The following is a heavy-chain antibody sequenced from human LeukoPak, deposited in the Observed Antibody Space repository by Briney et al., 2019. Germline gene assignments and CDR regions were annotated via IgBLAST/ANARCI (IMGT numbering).Heavy chain of an antibody. V-gene: IGHV1-18*01. CDR2: ISAYNGNT. D-gene: IGHD1-26*01. CDR3: ASRGRELDFDY. J-gene: IGHJ4*02. Sequence: ASVKVSCKASGYTFTSYGISWVRQAPGQGLEWMGWISAYNGNTNYAQKFQGRVTMTRDTSISTAYLELSRLRSDDTAVYYCASRGRELDFDYWGQGTLVTVSS. CDR1: GYTFTSYG.